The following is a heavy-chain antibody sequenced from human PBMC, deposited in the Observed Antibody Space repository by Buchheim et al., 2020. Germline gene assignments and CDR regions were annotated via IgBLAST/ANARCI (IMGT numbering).Heavy chain of an antibody. Sequence: QVQLQESGPGLVKPSETLSLTCTASGGSINSHYWSWIRQPPGKGLEWIGYIYDSGSTNYNPSLKSRVTISVDTSKNQFSLKLSSVTAADTAVYYCARARRYCSGGNCYSGLDYWGQGTL. CDR1: GGSINSHY. V-gene: IGHV4-59*11. CDR2: IYDSGST. J-gene: IGHJ4*02. CDR3: ARARRYCSGGNCYSGLDY. D-gene: IGHD2-15*01.